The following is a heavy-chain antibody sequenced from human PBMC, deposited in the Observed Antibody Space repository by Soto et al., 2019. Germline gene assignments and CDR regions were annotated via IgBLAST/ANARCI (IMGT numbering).Heavy chain of an antibody. D-gene: IGHD3-22*01. CDR2: IYHSGST. CDR1: GDSVSRGGYS. Sequence: SETLSLTCVVSGDSVSRGGYSGSWIRQPPGKGGELIGNIYHSGSTYYNPSLKSRVTISEDRSKNQISLKLSSVTAADTAVYYCAKNTYYYDSSGFPEYWGQGTPVTVSS. V-gene: IGHV4-30-2*01. J-gene: IGHJ4*02. CDR3: AKNTYYYDSSGFPEY.